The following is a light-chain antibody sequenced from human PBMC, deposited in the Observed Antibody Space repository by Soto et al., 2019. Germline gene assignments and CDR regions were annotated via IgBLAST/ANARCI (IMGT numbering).Light chain of an antibody. Sequence: QSVLAQPASVSGSPGQSITISCTGTSSDVGGYNYVSWYQHHPGKAPRLLTYAISNRPSGVSSRFSGSKSGNTASLTISGLLAEDEADYYCSSYTSSSTRVFGTGTKVTVL. CDR3: SSYTSSSTRV. CDR2: AIS. CDR1: SSDVGGYNY. J-gene: IGLJ1*01. V-gene: IGLV2-14*01.